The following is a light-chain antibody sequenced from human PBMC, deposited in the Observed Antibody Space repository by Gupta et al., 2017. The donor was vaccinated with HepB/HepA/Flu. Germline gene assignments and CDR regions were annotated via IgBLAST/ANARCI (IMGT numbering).Light chain of an antibody. Sequence: QSALTQPPSASGSPGQSVTISCAGTSSDVGGYNYVSWYQQHPANAPKLMCYEVSKRPSGLPGLCAASKAGKTALTTTWAHEAEDDAYYYYTSYARSNTVVFGGGTKVTVL. CDR1: SSDVGGYNY. CDR3: TSYARSNTVV. J-gene: IGLJ2*01. V-gene: IGLV2-8*01. CDR2: EVS.